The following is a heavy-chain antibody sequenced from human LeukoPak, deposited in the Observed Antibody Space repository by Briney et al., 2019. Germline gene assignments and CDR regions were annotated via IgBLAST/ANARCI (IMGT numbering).Heavy chain of an antibody. CDR3: ARDGQYWDFWSGWFAIDY. Sequence: GASVKVSCKASGYTFTCYGISWVRQAPGQGLEWMGWISAYNGNTKYAQKLQGRVTMTTDTSTSTAYMELRSLRSDDTAVYYCARDGQYWDFWSGWFAIDYWGQGTLVTVSS. CDR1: GYTFTCYG. V-gene: IGHV1-18*01. D-gene: IGHD3-3*01. J-gene: IGHJ4*02. CDR2: ISAYNGNT.